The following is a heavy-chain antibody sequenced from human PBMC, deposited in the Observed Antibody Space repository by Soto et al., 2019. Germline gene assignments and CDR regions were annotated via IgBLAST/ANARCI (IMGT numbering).Heavy chain of an antibody. CDR3: AREEVYCYGSGSPALGCMDV. V-gene: IGHV1-69*01. CDR1: GGTFSSYA. J-gene: IGHJ6*02. CDR2: IIPICGTA. Sequence: QVQLVQSGAEVKKPGSSVKVSCKASGGTFSSYAISWVRQAPGQGLEWMGGIIPICGTAHYAQKFQGRVTITADESTGTAYMELGSLRSEDTALYYCAREEVYCYGSGSPALGCMDVWGQGTTVTVSS. D-gene: IGHD3-10*01.